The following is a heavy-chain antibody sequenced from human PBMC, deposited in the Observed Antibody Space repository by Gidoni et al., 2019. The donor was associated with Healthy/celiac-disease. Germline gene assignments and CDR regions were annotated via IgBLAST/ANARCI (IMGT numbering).Heavy chain of an antibody. CDR1: GGPFSSNA. V-gene: IGHV1-69*06. CDR3: ARVSARKGEYSTQNDY. Sequence: QVQLVQSGAEVKKPGYSVKVPCKASGGPFSSNAISWVRQAPGQGLEWMGGIIPIFGTANNAQKFQGRVTITADKSTGTAYMELSSLRSEDTAVYYCARVSARKGEYSTQNDYWGQGTLVTVSS. CDR2: IIPIFGTA. D-gene: IGHD6-13*01. J-gene: IGHJ4*02.